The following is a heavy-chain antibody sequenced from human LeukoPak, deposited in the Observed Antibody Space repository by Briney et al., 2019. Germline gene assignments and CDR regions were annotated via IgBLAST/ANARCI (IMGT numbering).Heavy chain of an antibody. CDR1: GFTVSSNY. V-gene: IGHV3-53*01. CDR3: ARVGSIAAAGSPDY. J-gene: IGHJ4*02. Sequence: GGSLRLSCAASGFTVSSNYMSWVRQAPGKGLEWVSVIYSGGSTYYADSVKGRFTISRDNAKNSLSLQVNSLRADDTAVYYCARVGSIAAAGSPDYWGQGTLVTVSS. D-gene: IGHD6-13*01. CDR2: IYSGGST.